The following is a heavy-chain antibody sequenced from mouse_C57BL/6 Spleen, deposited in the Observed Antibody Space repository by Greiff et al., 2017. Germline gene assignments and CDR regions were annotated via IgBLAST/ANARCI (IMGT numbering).Heavy chain of an antibody. J-gene: IGHJ3*01. CDR1: GYTFTGYW. D-gene: IGHD3-3*01. Sequence: QVQLQQSGAELMKPGASVKLSCKATGYTFTGYWLEWVQQRPGHGLEWIGEILPGSGSTNYNEKIKGKATFTADTSSNTAYMQLSSLTTEDAAIYYCARGDWKGAAWFAYWGQGTLVTVSA. V-gene: IGHV1-9*01. CDR2: ILPGSGST. CDR3: ARGDWKGAAWFAY.